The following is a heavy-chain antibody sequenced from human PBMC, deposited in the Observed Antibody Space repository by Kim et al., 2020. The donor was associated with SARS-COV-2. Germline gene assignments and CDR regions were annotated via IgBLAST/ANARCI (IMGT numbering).Heavy chain of an antibody. J-gene: IGHJ6*02. CDR3: ARKDTAMVTRAPGHYYYYYGMDV. CDR2: IIPIFGTA. V-gene: IGHV1-69*13. CDR1: GGTFSSYA. Sequence: SVKVSCKASGGTFSSYAISWVRQAPGQGLEWMGGIIPIFGTANYAQKFQGRVTITADESTSTAYMELSSLRSEDTAVYYCARKDTAMVTRAPGHYYYYYGMDVWGQGTTVTVSS. D-gene: IGHD5-18*01.